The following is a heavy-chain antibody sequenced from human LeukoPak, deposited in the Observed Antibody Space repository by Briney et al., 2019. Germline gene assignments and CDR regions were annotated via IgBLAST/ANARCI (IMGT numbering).Heavy chain of an antibody. V-gene: IGHV4-59*01. CDR2: MSFSGLS. J-gene: IGHJ6*03. CDR3: ARDASDGGYYMYV. D-gene: IGHD5-18*01. CDR1: GGSITSNC. Sequence: SETLSLTCTVSGGSITSNCWGWGRPPPGKGLGWVGYMSFSGLSNTNPTLTHRVSISIGTAKHQFSLKLSSRTAADPDEYYCARDASDGGYYMYVWGRGTTVTVSS.